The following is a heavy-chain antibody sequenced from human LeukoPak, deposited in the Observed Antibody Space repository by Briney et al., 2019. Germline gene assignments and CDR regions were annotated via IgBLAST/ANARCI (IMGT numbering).Heavy chain of an antibody. D-gene: IGHD2-2*01. V-gene: IGHV3-30-3*01. J-gene: IGHJ6*02. Sequence: GGSLRLSCAASGFTFSGYALHGVRQAPGKGLQWEAVISYDGSNKYYADSVKGRFTISRDNSKNTLYLQMNSLRPEDTAVYYCARTLGYCSSTSCYPHNYYYYGMDVWGQGTTVTVSS. CDR2: ISYDGSNK. CDR3: ARTLGYCSSTSCYPHNYYYYGMDV. CDR1: GFTFSGYA.